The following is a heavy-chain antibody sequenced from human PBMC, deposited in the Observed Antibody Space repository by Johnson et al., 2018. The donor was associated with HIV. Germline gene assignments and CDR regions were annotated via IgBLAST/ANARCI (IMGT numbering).Heavy chain of an antibody. J-gene: IGHJ3*02. CDR3: ARVRRSGWYDNDAFDI. D-gene: IGHD6-19*01. Sequence: VLLLESGGGVVQPRRSLRLSCAASGFTFGSYGLHWVRQAPGKGLEWVALISYDGSNKYYTDSVKGRFTISRDNSQNTLYLIMNSLRAEDTAVYYCARVRRSGWYDNDAFDIWGQGTMVTVSS. CDR2: ISYDGSNK. V-gene: IGHV3-30*03. CDR1: GFTFGSYG.